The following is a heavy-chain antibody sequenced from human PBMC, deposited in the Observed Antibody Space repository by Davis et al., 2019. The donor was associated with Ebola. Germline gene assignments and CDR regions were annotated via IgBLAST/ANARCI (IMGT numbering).Heavy chain of an antibody. D-gene: IGHD3-3*01. Sequence: ASVKVSCKASGYTFTSYYMHWVRQAPGQGLEWMGIINPSGGSTGYAQKFQGRVTMTRNTSISTAYMELSSLRSEDTAVYYCARDGGLVGVVYSYYYGMDVWGQGTTVTVSS. J-gene: IGHJ6*02. CDR2: INPSGGST. V-gene: IGHV1-46*01. CDR1: GYTFTSYY. CDR3: ARDGGLVGVVYSYYYGMDV.